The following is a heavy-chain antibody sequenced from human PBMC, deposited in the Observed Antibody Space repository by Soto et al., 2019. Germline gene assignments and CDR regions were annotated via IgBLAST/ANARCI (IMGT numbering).Heavy chain of an antibody. CDR3: ARDLRKGRYFDY. CDR2: IWYDGSNK. V-gene: IGHV3-33*01. Sequence: QVQLVESGGGVVQPGKSLRLSCAASGFTFSYSGMHWVRQAPGKGLGWVAVIWYDGSNKYYADSVKGRFTISRDNPKNTLYLQMNSLRAEDTAVYYCARDLRKGRYFDYWGQGTLVTVSS. J-gene: IGHJ4*02. CDR1: GFTFSYSG.